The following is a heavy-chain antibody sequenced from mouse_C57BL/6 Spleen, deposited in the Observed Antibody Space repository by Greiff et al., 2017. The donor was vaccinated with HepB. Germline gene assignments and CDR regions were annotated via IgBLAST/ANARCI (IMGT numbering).Heavy chain of an antibody. J-gene: IGHJ2*01. CDR1: GYTFTSYW. CDR3: ARVTTVVPLDY. V-gene: IGHV1-69*01. CDR2: IDPSDSYT. D-gene: IGHD1-1*01. Sequence: QVQLQQPGAELVMPGASVKLSCKASGYTFTSYWMHWVKQRPGQGLEWIGEIDPSDSYTNYNQKFKGKSTLTVDKSSSTAYMQLSSLTSEDSAVYYCARVTTVVPLDYWGQGTTLTVSS.